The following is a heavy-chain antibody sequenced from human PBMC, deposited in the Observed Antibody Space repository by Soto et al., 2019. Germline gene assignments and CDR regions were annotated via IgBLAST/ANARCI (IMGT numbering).Heavy chain of an antibody. D-gene: IGHD3-22*01. Sequence: QVQLVQSGAEVKKPGASVKVSCKASGYNFTSYGISWVRQAPGQGLEWMGWISAYNGNTNYAQKLQGRVTMTTDTSTSTAYMERRSRRSYDTAVYYCAREVVLYDSSGYGMDVWGQGTTVTVAS. J-gene: IGHJ6*02. V-gene: IGHV1-18*01. CDR3: AREVVLYDSSGYGMDV. CDR2: ISAYNGNT. CDR1: GYNFTSYG.